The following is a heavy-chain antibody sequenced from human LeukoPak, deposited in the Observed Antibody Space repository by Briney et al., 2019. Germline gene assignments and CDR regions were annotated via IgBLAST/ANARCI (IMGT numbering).Heavy chain of an antibody. Sequence: PGGSLRLSCAASGFTVSSNYMSWVRQAPGKGLEWVSVIYSGGSTYYADSVKGRFTISRDNSKNTLYLQMNSLRAEDTAVYYCAGWGGGAIAVAVNSAFVDGMDVWGQGTTVTVSS. V-gene: IGHV3-53*01. J-gene: IGHJ6*02. CDR1: GFTVSSNY. CDR2: IYSGGST. CDR3: AGWGGGAIAVAVNSAFVDGMDV. D-gene: IGHD6-19*01.